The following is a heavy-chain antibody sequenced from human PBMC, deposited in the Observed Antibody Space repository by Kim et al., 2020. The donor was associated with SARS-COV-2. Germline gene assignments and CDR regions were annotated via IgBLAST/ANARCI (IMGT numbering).Heavy chain of an antibody. J-gene: IGHJ4*02. CDR3: ARLGYSNYILTIASPIYYFDY. CDR2: IYPGDSDT. V-gene: IGHV5-51*01. CDR1: GYSFTSYW. Sequence: GESLKISCKGSGYSFTSYWIGWVRQMPGKGLEWMGIIYPGDSDTRYSPSFQGQVTISADKSISTAYLQWSSLKASDTAMYYCARLGYSNYILTIASPIYYFDYWGQGTLVTVSS. D-gene: IGHD4-4*01.